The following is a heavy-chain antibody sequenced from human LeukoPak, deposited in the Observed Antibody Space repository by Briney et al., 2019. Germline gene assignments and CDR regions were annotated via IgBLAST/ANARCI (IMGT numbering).Heavy chain of an antibody. CDR1: GFTFSSYW. Sequence: GGSLRLSCAASGFTFSSYWMSWVRQAPGKGLEWVANIKQDGSEKYYVDSVKGRFTISRDNAKNSLYLQMNSLRAEDTAVYYCARDVEMATIPWGRYYYGMDVWGQGTTVTVSS. CDR3: ARDVEMATIPWGRYYYGMDV. D-gene: IGHD5-24*01. J-gene: IGHJ6*02. V-gene: IGHV3-7*01. CDR2: IKQDGSEK.